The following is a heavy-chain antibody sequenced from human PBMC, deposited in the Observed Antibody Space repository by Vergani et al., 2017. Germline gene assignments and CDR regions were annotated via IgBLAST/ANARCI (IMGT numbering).Heavy chain of an antibody. J-gene: IGHJ6*02. CDR2: INTNTGNP. CDR3: ARDFHHPWFGELLLDYYYGMDV. D-gene: IGHD3-10*01. CDR1: GYTFTSYY. Sequence: QVQLVQSGAEVKKPGASVKVSCKASGYTFTSYYMHWVRQAPGQGLEWMGWINTNTGNPTYAQGFTGWFVFSLDTSVSTAYLQICSLKAEDTAVYYCARDFHHPWFGELLLDYYYGMDVWGQGTTVTVSS. V-gene: IGHV7-4-1*01.